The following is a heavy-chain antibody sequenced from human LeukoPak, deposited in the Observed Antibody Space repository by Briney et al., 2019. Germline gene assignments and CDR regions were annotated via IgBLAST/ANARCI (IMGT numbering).Heavy chain of an antibody. CDR3: ARSGASTGTVTDY. CDR2: ICTYDSGRT. Sequence: SETLSLILSVFRGSISSGDYYWGWIRQHPGKGLEWIGYICTYDSGRTLYNPSLRSRVTISVDTSKNQFSLQLTSMVDDDTVVYYCARSGASTGTVTDYWGQGTLVTVSS. D-gene: IGHD1-1*01. J-gene: IGHJ4*02. CDR1: RGSISSGDYY. V-gene: IGHV4-31*03.